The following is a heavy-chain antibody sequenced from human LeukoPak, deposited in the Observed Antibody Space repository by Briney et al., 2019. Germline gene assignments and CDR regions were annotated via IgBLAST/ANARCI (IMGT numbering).Heavy chain of an antibody. CDR1: GYTLTELS. CDR2: FDPEDGET. Sequence: ASVKVSCKVSGYTLTELSMHWVRQAPGKGLEWMGGFDPEDGETIYAQKLQGRVTMTTDTSTSTAYMELRSLRSDDTAVYYCARAAGSAVVAATPNYYYYGMDVWGQGTTVTVSS. D-gene: IGHD2-15*01. J-gene: IGHJ6*02. V-gene: IGHV1-24*01. CDR3: ARAAGSAVVAATPNYYYYGMDV.